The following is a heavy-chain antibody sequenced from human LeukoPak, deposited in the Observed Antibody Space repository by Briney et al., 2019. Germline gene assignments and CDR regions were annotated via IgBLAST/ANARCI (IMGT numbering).Heavy chain of an antibody. V-gene: IGHV1-2*02. CDR2: INPNSGGT. D-gene: IGHD5-18*01. CDR1: GYTFTGYY. CDR3: ARDLDVDTAMVHLGY. J-gene: IGHJ4*02. Sequence: ASVKVSCKASGYTFTGYYMHWVRQAPGQGLEWMGWINPNSGGTNYAQKFQGRVTMTRDTSISTAYMELSRLRPDDTAVYYCARDLDVDTAMVHLGYWGQGTLVTVSS.